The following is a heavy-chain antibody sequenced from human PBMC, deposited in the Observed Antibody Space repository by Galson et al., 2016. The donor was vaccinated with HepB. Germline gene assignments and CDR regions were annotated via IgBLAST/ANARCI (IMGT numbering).Heavy chain of an antibody. V-gene: IGHV1-2*02. J-gene: IGHJ6*04. CDR1: GYTFTDYY. Sequence: SVKVSCKASGYTFTDYYLHWVRQAPGQGLEYMGWINPKSGATNFAQKFQDRVTMTRDTTIKTAYMELTRLRPDDTAVYYCARDRSGGPDLWSYGMDVWGNGTAVTVSA. CDR3: ARDRSGGPDLWSYGMDV. CDR2: INPKSGAT. D-gene: IGHD3-3*01.